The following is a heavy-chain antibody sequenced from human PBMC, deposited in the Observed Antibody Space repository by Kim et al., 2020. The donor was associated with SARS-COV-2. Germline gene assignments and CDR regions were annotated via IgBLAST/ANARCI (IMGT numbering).Heavy chain of an antibody. Sequence: SETLSLTCTVSGGSISSSSYYWGWIRQSPGKVLEWIGSVYYNGKTYYHPSLKSRLSIAVYTYKYQFSLDLRSVTAADTTVYYCARLIPSGWYFDYWGQGTLVTVSS. J-gene: IGHJ4*02. CDR3: ARLIPSGWYFDY. CDR2: VYYNGKT. V-gene: IGHV4-39*01. CDR1: GGSISSSSYY. D-gene: IGHD6-19*01.